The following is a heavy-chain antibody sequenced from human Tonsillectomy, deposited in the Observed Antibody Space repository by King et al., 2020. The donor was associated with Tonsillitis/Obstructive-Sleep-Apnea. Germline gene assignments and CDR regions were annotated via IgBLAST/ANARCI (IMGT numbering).Heavy chain of an antibody. D-gene: IGHD3-22*01. CDR1: GFTFGSYW. V-gene: IGHV3-7*03. CDR2: IKQDGREK. CDR3: ARKSYDSGGYFYFDY. J-gene: IGHJ4*02. Sequence: VQLVESGGGLVQPGGSLRLPCAASGFTFGSYWMSWVRQAPGKGLEWVANIKQDGREKYYVDSVKGRFTISRDNAKNSLYLQMNSLRAEDTAVYYCARKSYDSGGYFYFDYWGQGTLVTVSS.